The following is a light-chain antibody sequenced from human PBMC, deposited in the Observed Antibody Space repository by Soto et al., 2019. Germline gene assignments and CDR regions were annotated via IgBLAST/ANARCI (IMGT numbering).Light chain of an antibody. CDR2: DAS. CDR1: QSVSSY. CDR3: QQRSNGVT. J-gene: IGKJ3*01. Sequence: EIVLTQSPATLSLSPGERATLSCRASQSVSSYLAWYQQKPGQAHRLLIYDASNRTTGIPARFSGSGSGTDFTLTISSLEPEDFAVYYCQQRSNGVTFGPGTKVDIK. V-gene: IGKV3-11*01.